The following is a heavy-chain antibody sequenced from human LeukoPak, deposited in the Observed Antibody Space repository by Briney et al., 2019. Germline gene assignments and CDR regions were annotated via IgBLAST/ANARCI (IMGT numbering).Heavy chain of an antibody. V-gene: IGHV3-11*04. Sequence: PGGSLRLSCAASGFTFSDSYMTWIRQAPGKGLEWVSYITTSGSTIYADSLKGRFAISRDNAKNSLYLRMNSLRAEDTAVYYCAREDNSNWNIDYWGQGTLVTVFS. J-gene: IGHJ4*02. CDR1: GFTFSDSY. CDR3: AREDNSNWNIDY. CDR2: ITTSGSTI. D-gene: IGHD1-1*01.